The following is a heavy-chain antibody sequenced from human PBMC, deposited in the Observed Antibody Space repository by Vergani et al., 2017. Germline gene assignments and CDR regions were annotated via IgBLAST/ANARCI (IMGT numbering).Heavy chain of an antibody. CDR1: GFPFSSYA. CDR2: ISGSGGST. V-gene: IGHV3-23*01. J-gene: IGHJ6*03. D-gene: IGHD6-13*01. CDR3: AKSLVLYYYYYMDV. Sequence: EVQLLESGGGLVQPGGSLRLSCAASGFPFSSYAMSWVRQAPGNGLGWVPAISGSGGSTYYADSVKGRFTISRDNSKNTLYLQMNSLRAEDTAVYYCAKSLVLYYYYYMDVWGKGTTVTVSS.